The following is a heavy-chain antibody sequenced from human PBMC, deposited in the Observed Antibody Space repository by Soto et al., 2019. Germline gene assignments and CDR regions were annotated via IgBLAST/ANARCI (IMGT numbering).Heavy chain of an antibody. V-gene: IGHV5-51*01. CDR1: GYSFTSYW. Sequence: GSLKISCKGSGYSFTSYWIGWVRQMPGKGLEWRGIIYPGDSDTRYSPSFQGQVTISADKSISTAYLQWSSLKASDTAMYYCARRSSSSTRYYYYGMDVWGQGT. CDR3: ARRSSSSTRYYYYGMDV. J-gene: IGHJ6*02. D-gene: IGHD6-6*01. CDR2: IYPGDSDT.